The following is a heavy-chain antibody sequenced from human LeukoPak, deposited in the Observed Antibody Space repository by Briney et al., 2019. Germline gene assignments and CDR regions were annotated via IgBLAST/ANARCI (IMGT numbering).Heavy chain of an antibody. CDR2: IYPGDSDT. V-gene: IGHV5-51*01. Sequence: GESLKISCKGSGYSFTSYWIGWVRQMPGKGLEWMGIIYPGDSDTRYSPSFQGQVTISAGKSISTAYLQWSSLKASDTAMYYCARRIAVRPQDGYFDYWGQGALVTVSS. D-gene: IGHD6-6*01. CDR1: GYSFTSYW. CDR3: ARRIAVRPQDGYFDY. J-gene: IGHJ4*02.